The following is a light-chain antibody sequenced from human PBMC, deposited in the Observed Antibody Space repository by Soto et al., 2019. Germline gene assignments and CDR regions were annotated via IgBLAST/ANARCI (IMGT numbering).Light chain of an antibody. CDR1: QSVSSY. CDR3: QQRSNWPST. V-gene: IGKV3-11*01. Sequence: EIVLTQSPATLSLSPGERATLSCRASQSVSSYLAWYQQKPGQAPRLLIYDASNRATGIPARFSGSGSGTDFTLTISSLEPEDFAVFYCQQRSNWPSTFGKGTKVEI. J-gene: IGKJ1*01. CDR2: DAS.